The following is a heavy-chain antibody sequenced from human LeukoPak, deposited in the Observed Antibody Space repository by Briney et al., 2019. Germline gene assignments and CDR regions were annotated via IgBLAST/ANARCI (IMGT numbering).Heavy chain of an antibody. CDR1: GFMFSSHN. CDR3: ARDKGGMVPFDY. D-gene: IGHD3-10*01. Sequence: GGSLRLSCAASGFMFSSHNMNWVRQAPGKGLEWVSYISSSGSTIYYEDSVEGRFTISRDNAKKSLYLQMNSLRAEDTAVYFCARDKGGMVPFDYWGQGTLVTVSS. CDR2: ISSSGSTI. J-gene: IGHJ4*02. V-gene: IGHV3-48*01.